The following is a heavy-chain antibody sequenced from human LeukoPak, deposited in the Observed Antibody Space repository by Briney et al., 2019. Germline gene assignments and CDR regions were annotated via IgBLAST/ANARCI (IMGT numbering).Heavy chain of an antibody. J-gene: IGHJ4*02. D-gene: IGHD4-23*01. CDR2: IYYSGST. CDR3: ARDKDGGGLFDY. CDR1: GGSINSYY. Sequence: PSETLSLTCTVSGGSINSYYWSWIRQPPGKGLEWIGSIYYSGSTYYNPSLKSRVTISVDTSKNQFSLKLSSVTAADTAVYYCARDKDGGGLFDYWGQGTLVTVSS. V-gene: IGHV4-59*12.